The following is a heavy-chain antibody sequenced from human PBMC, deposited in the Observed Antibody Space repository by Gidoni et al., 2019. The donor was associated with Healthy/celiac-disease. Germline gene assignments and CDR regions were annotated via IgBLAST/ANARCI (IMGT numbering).Heavy chain of an antibody. J-gene: IGHJ4*02. CDR3: ARGGGSYPRGYFDY. D-gene: IGHD1-26*01. Sequence: EVQLVESGGGLVQPGGSLRLSCAASGFTVSSNYMSWVRQAPGKGLEWVSVIYSGGSTYYADSVKGRFTISRDNSKNTLYLQMNSLRAEDTAVYYCARGGGSYPRGYFDYWGQGTLVTVSS. V-gene: IGHV3-66*01. CDR1: GFTVSSNY. CDR2: IYSGGST.